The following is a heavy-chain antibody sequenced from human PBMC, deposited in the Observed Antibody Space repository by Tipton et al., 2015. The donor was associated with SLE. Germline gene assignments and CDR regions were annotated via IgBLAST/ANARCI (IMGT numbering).Heavy chain of an antibody. CDR2: IYYSGGT. V-gene: IGHV4-39*07. Sequence: TLSLTCTVSGGSISSSSYYWGWIRQPPGKGLEWIGSIYYSGGTYYNPSLKSRVTISVDTSKNQFSLKLSSVTAADTAVYYCAGMSYPREGYFDYWGQGTQVTVSS. D-gene: IGHD1-26*01. CDR1: GGSISSSSYY. CDR3: AGMSYPREGYFDY. J-gene: IGHJ4*02.